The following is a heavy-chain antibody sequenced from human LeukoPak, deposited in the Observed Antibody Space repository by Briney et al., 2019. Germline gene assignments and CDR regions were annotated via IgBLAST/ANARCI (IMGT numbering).Heavy chain of an antibody. J-gene: IGHJ4*02. CDR2: ISSDSSER. D-gene: IGHD6-6*01. CDR3: ARGSGSSSGPGGY. V-gene: IGHV3-48*02. CDR1: GFTFSSYS. Sequence: GGSLRLSCAASGFTFSSYSMNWVRQAQGKGLVWSSHISSDSSERDYADSVRGRFTISRDNDRNSVFLQMNRLTDKDTAVYYCARGSGSSSGPGGYWGQGILVLVSS.